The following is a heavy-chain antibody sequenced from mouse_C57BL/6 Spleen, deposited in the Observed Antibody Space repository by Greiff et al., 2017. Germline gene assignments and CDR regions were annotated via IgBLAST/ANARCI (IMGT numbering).Heavy chain of an antibody. J-gene: IGHJ4*01. V-gene: IGHV1-69*01. D-gene: IGHD1-1*01. Sequence: VQLVESGAELVMPGASVKLSCKASGYTFTSYWMHWVKQRPGQGLEWIGEIDTSDSYTNYNQKFKGKSTLTVDKSSSTAYMQLSSLTSEDSAVYYCARNYGSSRDYAMDYWGQGTSVTVSS. CDR1: GYTFTSYW. CDR2: IDTSDSYT. CDR3: ARNYGSSRDYAMDY.